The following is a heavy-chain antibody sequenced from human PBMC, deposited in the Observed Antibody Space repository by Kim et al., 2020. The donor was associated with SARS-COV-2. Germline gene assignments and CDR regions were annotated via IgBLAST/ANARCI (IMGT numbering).Heavy chain of an antibody. CDR3: ARVTQGNYYYGMDV. D-gene: IGHD6-13*01. CDR1: GYTFTSYA. CDR2: INTNTGNP. Sequence: ASVKVSCKASGYTFTSYAMNWVRQAPGQGLEWMGWINTNTGNPTYAQGFTGRFVFSLDTSVSTAYLQISSLKAEDTAVYYCARVTQGNYYYGMDVWGQGTSVTVCS. J-gene: IGHJ6*02. V-gene: IGHV7-4-1*02.